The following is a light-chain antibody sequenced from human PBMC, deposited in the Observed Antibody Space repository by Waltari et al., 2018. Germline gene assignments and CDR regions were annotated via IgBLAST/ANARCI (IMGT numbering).Light chain of an antibody. CDR1: QSISIY. CDR2: GAT. CDR3: QQYYSSPYT. V-gene: IGKV1-39*01. J-gene: IGKJ2*01. Sequence: DIQMTQSPSSLSASAGYRVTISCRASQSISIYLNWYQQKPGEAPKVLIYGATSFQRGVPSRFSGSGSGTDFTLTISSLQTEDVALYYCQQYYSSPYTFGQGTKLEI.